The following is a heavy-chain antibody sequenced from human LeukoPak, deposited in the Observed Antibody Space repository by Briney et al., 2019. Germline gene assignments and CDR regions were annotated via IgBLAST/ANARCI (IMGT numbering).Heavy chain of an antibody. V-gene: IGHV3-21*01. CDR3: ARDHDYGHYPEENWFDP. J-gene: IGHJ5*02. CDR2: ISSGSSYI. D-gene: IGHD4-17*01. Sequence: KPGGSLRLSCAASGFTFSSYSMNWVRQAPGKGLEWVSSISSGSSYIYYADSVKGRFTISRDNAKNSLYLQMNSLRAEDTAVYYCARDHDYGHYPEENWFDPWGQGTLVTVSS. CDR1: GFTFSSYS.